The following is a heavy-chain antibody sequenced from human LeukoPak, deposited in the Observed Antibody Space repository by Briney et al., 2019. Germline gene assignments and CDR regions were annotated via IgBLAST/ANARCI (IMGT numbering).Heavy chain of an antibody. CDR3: ARLVTGELDYFHY. D-gene: IGHD3-16*01. Sequence: SETLSLTCTVSGGPISSSSYYWGWIRQPPGRGLEWIGSICYSGITYYNPSLKSRVTISVDTSKNQLSLKLSSVTAADTAVYYCARLVTGELDYFHYWGQGTLVTVSS. CDR2: ICYSGIT. J-gene: IGHJ4*02. CDR1: GGPISSSSYY. V-gene: IGHV4-39*01.